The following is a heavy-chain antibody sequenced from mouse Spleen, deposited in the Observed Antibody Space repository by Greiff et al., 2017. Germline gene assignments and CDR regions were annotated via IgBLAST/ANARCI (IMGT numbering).Heavy chain of an antibody. CDR1: GYSITSDY. D-gene: IGHD4-1*02. J-gene: IGHJ4*01. CDR2: ISYSGST. Sequence: EVMLVESGPGLAKPSQTLSLTCSVTGYSITSDYWNWIRKFPGNKLEYMGYISYSGSTYYNPSLKSRISITRDTSKNQYYLQLNSVTTEDTATYYCARQLGRDYYAMDYWGQGTSVTVSS. CDR3: ARQLGRDYYAMDY. V-gene: IGHV3-8*01.